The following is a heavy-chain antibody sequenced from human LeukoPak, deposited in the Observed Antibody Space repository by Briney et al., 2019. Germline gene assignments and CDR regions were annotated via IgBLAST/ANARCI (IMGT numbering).Heavy chain of an antibody. CDR3: AKAPPYEECSGGSCYIFFDY. Sequence: GGSLRLSCAASGFTFSSYAMSWVRQAPGKGLEWVSAISSSGGSTYYADSVKGRFTISRDNSKNTLYLQMNSLRAEDTAVYYCAKAPPYEECSGGSCYIFFDYWGQGTLVTVSS. CDR1: GFTFSSYA. CDR2: ISSSGGST. J-gene: IGHJ4*02. V-gene: IGHV3-23*01. D-gene: IGHD2-15*01.